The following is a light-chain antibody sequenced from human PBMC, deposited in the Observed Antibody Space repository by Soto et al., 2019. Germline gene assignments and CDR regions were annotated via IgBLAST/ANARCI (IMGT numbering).Light chain of an antibody. J-gene: IGKJ1*01. V-gene: IGKV3-15*01. CDR2: GAS. CDR3: QQYNNGPRT. Sequence: EIVVTQSPATLSVYPGEIATLSCRASQSVSSDLAWYQQKPGQAPRLLIYGASTRATGIPARCSGSGSGTDYTLTISSLQSEDFAVFYCQQYNNGPRTFGQGSKV. CDR1: QSVSSD.